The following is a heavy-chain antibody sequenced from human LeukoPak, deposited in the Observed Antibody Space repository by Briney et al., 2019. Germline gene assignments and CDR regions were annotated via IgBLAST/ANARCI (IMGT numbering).Heavy chain of an antibody. CDR1: GFTFSDYY. CDR2: ISSSGSTI. J-gene: IGHJ5*02. Sequence: PGGSLRLSCAASGFTFSDYYMSWIRQAPGKGLEWVSYISSSGSTIYYADSVKGRFTISRDNAKNSLYLQMNSLRAEDTAVYYCARDSQVPYATEYNRFDPWGQGTLVTVSS. CDR3: ARDSQVPYATEYNRFDP. D-gene: IGHD2-8*01. V-gene: IGHV3-11*01.